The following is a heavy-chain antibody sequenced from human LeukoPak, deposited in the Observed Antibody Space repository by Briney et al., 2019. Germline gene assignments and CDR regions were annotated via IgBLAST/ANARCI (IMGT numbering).Heavy chain of an antibody. V-gene: IGHV4-39*01. CDR2: IYYSGTT. Sequence: SETLSLTCTVSGGSISSSSYSWGWIRQPPGKGLEWIGSIYYSGTTYYNPSLKSRVTISVDTSKIQFPLKLSSVAATDTAVYFCARLRFDFWSGYTHPYFDYWGQGTLVTVSS. CDR1: GGSISSSSYS. J-gene: IGHJ4*02. CDR3: ARLRFDFWSGYTHPYFDY. D-gene: IGHD3-3*01.